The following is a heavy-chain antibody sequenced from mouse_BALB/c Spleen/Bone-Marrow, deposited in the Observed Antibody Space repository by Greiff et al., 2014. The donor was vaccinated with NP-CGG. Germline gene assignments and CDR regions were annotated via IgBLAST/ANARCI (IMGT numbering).Heavy chain of an antibody. V-gene: IGHV5-9-3*01. D-gene: IGHD4-1*01. Sequence: EVQVVESGGGLVKPGGSLKLSCAASGFTFSSYAMSWVRQTPEKRLEWVATINSGGSYTYYPDSVKGRFTISRDNAKNTLCLQMSSLRSEDTAMYYCARGDWDEAMDYWGQGTSVTVST. CDR1: GFTFSSYA. CDR3: ARGDWDEAMDY. CDR2: INSGGSYT. J-gene: IGHJ4*01.